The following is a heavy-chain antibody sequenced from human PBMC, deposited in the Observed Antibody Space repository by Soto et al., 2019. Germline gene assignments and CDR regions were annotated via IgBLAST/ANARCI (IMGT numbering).Heavy chain of an antibody. CDR1: GGSFSGYY. D-gene: IGHD2-15*01. Sequence: SETLSLTCAVYGGSFSGYYWSWIRQPPGKGLEWIGEINHSGSTNYNPSLKSRVTISVDTSKNQFSLKLSSVTAADTAVYYCARGRSRYFSGGSCKTSERARYNWFDPWGQGTLVTVSS. J-gene: IGHJ5*02. CDR2: INHSGST. V-gene: IGHV4-34*01. CDR3: ARGRSRYFSGGSCKTSERARYNWFDP.